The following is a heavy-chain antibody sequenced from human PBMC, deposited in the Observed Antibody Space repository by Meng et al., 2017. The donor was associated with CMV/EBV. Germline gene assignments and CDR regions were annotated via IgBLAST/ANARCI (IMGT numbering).Heavy chain of an antibody. J-gene: IGHJ4*01. D-gene: IGHD2-21*01. Sequence: QVQLVQSGGEGKKPGASGKVSCKASGYTFTGYGISWVRQAPGQGLEWMGWISVYNGHPNFAQNLQGRVTMTTDTSTSTAYVELRSLRSDDTAIYYCARGVPLGIIYSFDYWGQGTLVTVSS. CDR3: ARGVPLGIIYSFDY. V-gene: IGHV1-18*01. CDR1: GYTFTGYG. CDR2: ISVYNGHP.